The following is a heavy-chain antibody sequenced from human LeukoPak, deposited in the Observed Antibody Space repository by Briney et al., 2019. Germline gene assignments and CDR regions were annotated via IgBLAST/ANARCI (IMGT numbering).Heavy chain of an antibody. D-gene: IGHD2-8*01. CDR1: GGSICSSNW. CDR3: ARRCTNGVCYGQGYYYYYYMDV. V-gene: IGHV4-4*02. J-gene: IGHJ6*03. Sequence: SETLSLTCAVSGGSICSSNWWSWVRQPPGKGLEWIGEIYHSGSTNYNPSLKSRVTISVDTSKNQFSLKLSSVTAADTAVYYCARRCTNGVCYGQGYYYYYYMDVWGKETTVTVSS. CDR2: IYHSGST.